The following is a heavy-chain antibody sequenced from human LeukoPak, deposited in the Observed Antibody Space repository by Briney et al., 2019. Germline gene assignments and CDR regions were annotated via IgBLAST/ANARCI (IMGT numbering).Heavy chain of an antibody. CDR1: GFTFSDYS. D-gene: IGHD3-10*01. CDR3: ATWFGELSWDLFDY. Sequence: GGSLRLSCAASGFTFSDYSMNWVRQAPGKGLVWVSSISSSGAYIFYADSVKGRFTSSRDNAKNSLYLQMNSLRDEDTAVYYCATWFGELSWDLFDYWGQGTLVTVSS. CDR2: ISSSGAYI. V-gene: IGHV3-21*01. J-gene: IGHJ4*02.